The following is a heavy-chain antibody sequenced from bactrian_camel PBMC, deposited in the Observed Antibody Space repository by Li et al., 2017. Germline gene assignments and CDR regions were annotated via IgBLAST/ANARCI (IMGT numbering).Heavy chain of an antibody. V-gene: IGHV3S1*01. CDR3: AAHGSLIVPCLVGHEYDYNY. CDR2: IYTAGGRKT. Sequence: VQLVESGGGSVQTGGSLRLSCEASGFKYNTNCMGWFRQAPGKEREAVATIYTAGGRKTFYHASVKGRFTISHISQDNRLNTITLQMNDLKPEDTAMYYCAAHGSLIVPCLVGHEYDYNYRGQGTQVTVS. D-gene: IGHD3*01. J-gene: IGHJ4*01. CDR1: GFKYNTNC.